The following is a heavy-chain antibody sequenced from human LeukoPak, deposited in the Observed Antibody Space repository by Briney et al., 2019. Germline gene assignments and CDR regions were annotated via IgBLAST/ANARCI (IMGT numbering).Heavy chain of an antibody. CDR2: ISWNSGSI. D-gene: IGHD3-10*01. CDR3: ASDTYYGSGSHHPRRFDY. Sequence: GRSLRLSCAASGFTFDDYAMHWVRQAPGKGLEWVSGISWNSGSIGYADSVKGRFTISRDNAKTSLYLQMNSLRPEDTALYYCASDTYYGSGSHHPRRFDYWGQGTLVTVSS. CDR1: GFTFDDYA. V-gene: IGHV3-9*01. J-gene: IGHJ4*02.